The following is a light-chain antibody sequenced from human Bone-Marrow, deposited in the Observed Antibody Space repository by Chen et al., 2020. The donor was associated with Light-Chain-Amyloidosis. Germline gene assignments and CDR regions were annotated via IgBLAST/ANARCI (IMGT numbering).Light chain of an antibody. CDR1: QTISSNY. V-gene: IGKV3-20*01. J-gene: IGKJ4*01. CDR3: QQYGTSPLT. CDR2: GSS. Sequence: EIVLTQSPGTLSLSPGEGANLSCRASQTISSNYLTWYQQKFGQAPRLLIYGSSSRATGIPDRFTGSGSGTDFTLPSNRLEPEDFAMYYCQQYGTSPLTFGGGTKVEIK.